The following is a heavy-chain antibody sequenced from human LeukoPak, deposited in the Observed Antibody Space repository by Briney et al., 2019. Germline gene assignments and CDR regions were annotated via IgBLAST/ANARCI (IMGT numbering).Heavy chain of an antibody. CDR2: IHASGIT. CDR1: GGSISSHY. D-gene: IGHD1-26*01. Sequence: SETLSLTCTVSGGSISSHYWSWLRQPAGKGLEYIGRIHASGITNYNPSLKSRVTMSGDTSKNQFYLNLRSVTAADTAVYYCARDLGSNYVYFDYWGQGSLVTVSS. V-gene: IGHV4-4*07. CDR3: ARDLGSNYVYFDY. J-gene: IGHJ4*02.